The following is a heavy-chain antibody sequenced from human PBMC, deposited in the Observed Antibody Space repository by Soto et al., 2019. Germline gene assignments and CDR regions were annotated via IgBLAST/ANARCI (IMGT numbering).Heavy chain of an antibody. J-gene: IGHJ4*02. CDR1: GFTFSNAW. CDR3: TTLNLRFLEWFVAY. CDR2: IKSKTDGRTT. Sequence: GGSLRLSCAASGFTFSNAWMNWVRKAPGKGLEWVGRIKSKTDGRTTDYAAPVKGRFTISRDDSKKTLYLQMNSLKTEDTAVYYCTTLNLRFLEWFVAYWGQGTLVTVSS. D-gene: IGHD3-3*01. V-gene: IGHV3-15*07.